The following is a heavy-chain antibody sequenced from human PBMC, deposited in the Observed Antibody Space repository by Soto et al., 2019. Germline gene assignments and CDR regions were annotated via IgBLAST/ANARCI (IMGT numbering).Heavy chain of an antibody. D-gene: IGHD2-2*01. CDR2: IYPGDSDT. CDR3: TTTSLLCGAFDV. Sequence: GESLKISCKGSGYSFTSYWIGWVRQMPGKGLEWMGIIYPGDSDTRYSPSFQGQVTISADKSISTAYLQMNSLKTADTAVYYCTTTSLLCGAFDVWGPGTMVTVSS. V-gene: IGHV5-51*01. CDR1: GYSFTSYW. J-gene: IGHJ3*01.